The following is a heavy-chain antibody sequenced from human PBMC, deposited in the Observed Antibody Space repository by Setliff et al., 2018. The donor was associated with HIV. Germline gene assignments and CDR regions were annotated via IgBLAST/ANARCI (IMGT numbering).Heavy chain of an antibody. V-gene: IGHV4-4*02. J-gene: IGHJ4*02. Sequence: SETLSLTCIVSGASISTSRWWSWVRQPPGKRPQWIGEIDESGTTNYNPSRKSRVTISVDTSKNQFSLKMNSVTAADTAVYYCVIRRNFDWLSKSGPFDDWGQGTLVTVSS. CDR1: GASISTSRW. CDR2: IDESGTT. D-gene: IGHD3-9*01. CDR3: VIRRNFDWLSKSGPFDD.